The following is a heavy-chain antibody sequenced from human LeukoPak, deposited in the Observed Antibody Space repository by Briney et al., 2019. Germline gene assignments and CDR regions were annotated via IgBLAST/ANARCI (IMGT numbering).Heavy chain of an antibody. D-gene: IGHD2-2*01. V-gene: IGHV3-23*01. CDR1: GFTLFSYS. J-gene: IGHJ4*02. CDR2: ISGSGGST. CDR3: AKAGTVPAALDY. Sequence: GGALRLSFAAPGFTLFSYSLSWGRQAPRKGVGGVSAISGSGGSTHYADSVKGRFTISRDNSKNTLYVQMNSLRGEDTAVYYCAKAGTVPAALDYWGQGTLVTVSS.